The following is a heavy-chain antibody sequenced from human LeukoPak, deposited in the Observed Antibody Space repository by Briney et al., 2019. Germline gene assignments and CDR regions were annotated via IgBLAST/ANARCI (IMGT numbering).Heavy chain of an antibody. CDR3: ARVLGSGRRNLNWFDP. V-gene: IGHV1-8*01. D-gene: IGHD3-10*01. CDR2: MNPNSDNT. CDR1: GYTFTSYD. Sequence: GASVKVSCKASGYTFTSYDINWVRQVTGQGLEWMGWMNPNSDNTGYAQKFQGRVTMTRNTSISTAYMELSSLRSEDTAVYYCARVLGSGRRNLNWFDPWGQGTLVTVSS. J-gene: IGHJ5*02.